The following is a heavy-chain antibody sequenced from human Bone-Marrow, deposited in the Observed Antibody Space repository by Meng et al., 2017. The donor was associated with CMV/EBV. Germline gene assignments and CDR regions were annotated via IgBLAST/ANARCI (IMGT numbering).Heavy chain of an antibody. J-gene: IGHJ6*02. D-gene: IGHD4-17*01. CDR1: GYTFTGYY. Sequence: ASVKGSCKASGYTFTGYYMHWVRQAPGQGLEWMGWINPNSGGTNYAQKFQGRVTMTRDTSISTAYMELSRLSSEDTAVYYCARRGDYGDLYGMDVWGQGTTVTVSS. V-gene: IGHV1-2*02. CDR3: ARRGDYGDLYGMDV. CDR2: INPNSGGT.